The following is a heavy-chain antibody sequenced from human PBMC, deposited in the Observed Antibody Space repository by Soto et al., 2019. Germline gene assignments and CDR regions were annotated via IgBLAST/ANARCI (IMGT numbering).Heavy chain of an antibody. CDR2: VYYSVST. CDR3: ARVGVTIPWLDP. J-gene: IGHJ5*02. CDR1: CGSVISGNYY. Sequence: SETLSLTCSFSCGSVISGNYYWNWIRQPPGKGLEWIGYVYYSVSTNYNPSLKSRVTISVDTSKNQFSLKLSSVTAADTAVYYCARVGVTIPWLDPWGKGTLVTVSS. D-gene: IGHD1-26*01. V-gene: IGHV4-61*01.